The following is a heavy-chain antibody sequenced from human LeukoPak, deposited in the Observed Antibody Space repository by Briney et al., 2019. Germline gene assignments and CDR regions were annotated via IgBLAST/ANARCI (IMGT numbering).Heavy chain of an antibody. CDR3: AREFRGVLLKDAFDV. V-gene: IGHV1-69*13. Sequence: SVKVSCKAAGYTFVSHGISWVRLAPGQGLEWMGGIIPIFGTANYAQKFQGRVTITADESTSTAYMELSSLRSEDTAVYYCAREFRGVLLKDAFDVWGQGTMVTVSS. J-gene: IGHJ3*01. D-gene: IGHD2-15*01. CDR2: IIPIFGTA. CDR1: GYTFVSHG.